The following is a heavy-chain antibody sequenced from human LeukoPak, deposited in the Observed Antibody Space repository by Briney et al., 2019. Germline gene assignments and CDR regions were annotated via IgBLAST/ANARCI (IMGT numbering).Heavy chain of an antibody. J-gene: IGHJ4*02. D-gene: IGHD2-2*01. CDR3: ARDRGLSIVVVPAALAHFDY. CDR2: ISSSSSYI. CDR1: GFTFSSYS. Sequence: GGSLRLSCAGSGFTFSSYSMNWVRQAPGKGLEWVSSISSSSSYIYYADSVKGRFTISRDNAKNSLYLQMNSLRAEDTAVYYCARDRGLSIVVVPAALAHFDYWGQGTLVTVSS. V-gene: IGHV3-21*01.